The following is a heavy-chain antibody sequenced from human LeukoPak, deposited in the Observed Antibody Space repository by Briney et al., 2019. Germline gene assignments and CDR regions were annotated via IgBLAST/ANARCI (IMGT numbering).Heavy chain of an antibody. D-gene: IGHD2-2*01. CDR3: ATPYYCSSTSCLSRSYYYYGMDV. J-gene: IGHJ6*02. Sequence: GASVKVSCKVSGYTLTELSMHWVRQAPGKGLEWMGGFDPEDGETSYAQKFQGRVTMTEDTSTDTAYMELSSLRSEETAVYYCATPYYCSSTSCLSRSYYYYGMDVWGQGTTVTVSS. V-gene: IGHV1-24*01. CDR1: GYTLTELS. CDR2: FDPEDGET.